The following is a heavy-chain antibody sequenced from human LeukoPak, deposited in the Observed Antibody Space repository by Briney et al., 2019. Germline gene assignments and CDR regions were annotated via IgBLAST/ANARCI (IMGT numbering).Heavy chain of an antibody. V-gene: IGHV3-33*01. CDR3: ARDVDTSNHMSIFDP. J-gene: IGHJ5*02. D-gene: IGHD2-21*01. CDR2: IQYDGSKT. Sequence: PGGSLRLSCAGSGFTFGHYGMHWVRQAPGKGLEWVAGIQYDGSKTYYGDSVKGRFSISRDNSRNTLYLQMSSLRAEDTAVYSCARDVDTSNHMSIFDPWGQGTLVTVSS. CDR1: GFTFGHYG.